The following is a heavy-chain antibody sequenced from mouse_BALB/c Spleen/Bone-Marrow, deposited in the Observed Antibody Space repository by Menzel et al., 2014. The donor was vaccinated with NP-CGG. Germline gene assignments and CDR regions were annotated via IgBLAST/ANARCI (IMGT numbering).Heavy chain of an antibody. V-gene: IGHV3-2*02. CDR2: ISYSGST. J-gene: IGHJ1*01. CDR3: ARSADWYFGV. Sequence: EVKLMESGPGLVKPSQSLSLTCTVTGYSITSDYAWHLIRQFPGNKLEWMGYISYSGSTSYYPYLKSRISITRDTSKNQFFLQLNSVTNEDTATYYCARSADWYFGVWGAGTTVTVSS. CDR1: GYSITSDYA.